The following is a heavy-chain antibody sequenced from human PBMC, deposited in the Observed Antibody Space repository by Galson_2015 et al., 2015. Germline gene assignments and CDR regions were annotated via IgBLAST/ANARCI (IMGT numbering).Heavy chain of an antibody. CDR1: GFTFSSYV. Sequence: SLRLSCAASGFTFSSYVMSWVRQAPGKGLEWVSVISGSGGGTYYADSVKGRFTISRDNSMNTLYLQMNSLRAEDTAVYYCAKHSSTPWYYFDYWGLGTLVTVSS. D-gene: IGHD1-26*01. V-gene: IGHV3-23*01. J-gene: IGHJ4*02. CDR3: AKHSSTPWYYFDY. CDR2: ISGSGGGT.